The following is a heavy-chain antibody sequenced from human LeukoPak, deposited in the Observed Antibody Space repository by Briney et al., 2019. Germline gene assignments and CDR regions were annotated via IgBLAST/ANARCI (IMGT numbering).Heavy chain of an antibody. V-gene: IGHV6-1*01. CDR1: GDSVSSISAA. CDR3: AREYSRGRFDY. J-gene: IGHJ4*02. CDR2: TFYRTKWYS. Sequence: SQTLSLTCAISGDSVSSISAAWNWLRQSPLRGLEWLGRTFYRTKWYSEYAVSVKSRITINPDSSKNQVSLQLNSVTPEDTAMYYCAREYSRGRFDYWGQGTLVTVSS. D-gene: IGHD5-18*01.